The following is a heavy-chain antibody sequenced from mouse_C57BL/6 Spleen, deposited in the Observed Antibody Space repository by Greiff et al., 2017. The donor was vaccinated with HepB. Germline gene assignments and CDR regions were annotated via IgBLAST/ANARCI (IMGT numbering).Heavy chain of an antibody. Sequence: VQLQQSGPVLVKPGASVKMSCKASGYTFTDYYMNWVKQSHGKSLEWIGVINPYNGGTSYNQKFKGKATLTVDKSSSTAYMELNSLTSEDSAVYYCARWDYDRAWFAYWGQGTLVTVSA. D-gene: IGHD2-4*01. J-gene: IGHJ3*01. V-gene: IGHV1-19*01. CDR3: ARWDYDRAWFAY. CDR1: GYTFTDYY. CDR2: INPYNGGT.